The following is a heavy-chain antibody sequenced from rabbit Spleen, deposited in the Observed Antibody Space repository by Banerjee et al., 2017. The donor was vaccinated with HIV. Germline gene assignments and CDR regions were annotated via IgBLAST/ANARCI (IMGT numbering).Heavy chain of an antibody. CDR1: GFSFSSSYN. CDR3: ARDTGSSFSSYGMDL. J-gene: IGHJ6*01. D-gene: IGHD8-1*01. Sequence: QEQLVESGGGLVQPEGSLTLTCTASGFSFSSSYNMAWVRQAPGKGLEWIGCIYAGSGGFTYYASWAKGRFTCSKTSSTTVTLQMTSLTAADTATYFCARDTGSSFSSYGMDLWGQGTLVTVS. V-gene: IGHV1S45*01. CDR2: IYAGSGGFT.